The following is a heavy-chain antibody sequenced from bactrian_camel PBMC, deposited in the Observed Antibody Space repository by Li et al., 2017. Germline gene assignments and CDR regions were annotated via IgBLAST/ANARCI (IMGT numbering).Heavy chain of an antibody. V-gene: IGHV3S53*01. J-gene: IGHJ4*01. CDR2: IHSDGRT. CDR1: GYTFTTDC. D-gene: IGHD6*01. CDR3: AADLGWCGSAPLQREFRN. Sequence: VQLVESGGGSVQAGGSLRLSCAASGYTFTTDCVGWFRQAPGKEREGVAAIHSDGRTIYADSVKGRFTISVGGAENTHYLQMNSLKPEDTAVYYCAADLGWCGSAPLQREFRNWGQGTQVTVS.